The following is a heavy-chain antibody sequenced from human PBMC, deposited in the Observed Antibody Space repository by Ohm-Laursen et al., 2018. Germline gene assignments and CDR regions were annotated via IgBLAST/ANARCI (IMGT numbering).Heavy chain of an antibody. V-gene: IGHV3-48*03. CDR2: ISSSGSTI. CDR1: GFTFSSYN. Sequence: SLRLSCAASGFTFSSYNMNWVRQAPGKGLEWVSYISSSGSTIYYADSVKGRFTISRDNAKNSLYLQMNSLRAEDTAVYYCARDPDYGGMDVWGQGTTVTVSS. J-gene: IGHJ6*02. CDR3: ARDPDYGGMDV.